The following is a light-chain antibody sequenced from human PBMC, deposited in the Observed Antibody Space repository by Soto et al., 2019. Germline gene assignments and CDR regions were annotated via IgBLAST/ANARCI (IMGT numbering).Light chain of an antibody. Sequence: QSVLTQPPSVSGAPGQTVTISCTGSNSNIGADSEVYWYQQLPGTAPKLLISNNTSRPPGVPGRFSGSRSATSASLAITGLHSEEEADYYCHSFDSSLSAPVLGVGTKLTVL. CDR1: NSNIGADSE. CDR2: NNT. CDR3: HSFDSSLSAPV. V-gene: IGLV1-40*01. J-gene: IGLJ2*01.